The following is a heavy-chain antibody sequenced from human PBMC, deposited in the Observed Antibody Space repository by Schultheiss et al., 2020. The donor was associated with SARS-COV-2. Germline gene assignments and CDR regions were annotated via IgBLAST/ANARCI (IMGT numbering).Heavy chain of an antibody. Sequence: GGSLRLSCAASGFTFSSYAMHWVRQAPGKGLEWVAVISYDGSNKYYGDSVKGRFTISRDNSKNTLYLQMNSLRAEDTAVYYCARGIPAANFDYWGQGTLVTVSS. D-gene: IGHD2-2*01. J-gene: IGHJ4*02. V-gene: IGHV3-30*04. CDR2: ISYDGSNK. CDR1: GFTFSSYA. CDR3: ARGIPAANFDY.